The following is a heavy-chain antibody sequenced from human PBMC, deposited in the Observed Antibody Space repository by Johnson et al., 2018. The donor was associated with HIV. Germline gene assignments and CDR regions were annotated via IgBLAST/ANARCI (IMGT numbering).Heavy chain of an antibody. D-gene: IGHD6-13*01. Sequence: VQLVESGGGLIQPGGSLRLSCAASGFTVSASSMIWVRQAPGQGLEWVSSISGGSTYYADSRKGRFTISRDNSKNTLYVQMNSLRDEDTAVYYCAKGIAAACTGAFVIWGQGTMVTVSS. CDR3: AKGIAAACTGAFVI. J-gene: IGHJ3*02. CDR2: ISGGST. V-gene: IGHV3-53*01. CDR1: GFTVSASS.